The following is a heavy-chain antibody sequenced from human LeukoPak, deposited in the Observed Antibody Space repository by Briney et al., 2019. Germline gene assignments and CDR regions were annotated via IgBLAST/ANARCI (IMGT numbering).Heavy chain of an antibody. CDR2: IYYDGSQR. J-gene: IGHJ4*02. Sequence: PGRSLRLSCAASGFTFSSYGMHWVRQAPGKGPEWVALIYYDGSQRKYVDSVKGRFTISRDNSKSTVYLEINNLRAEDTAVYYCARDLGYFDYWGQGTLVTVSS. CDR1: GFTFSSYG. CDR3: ARDLGYFDY. D-gene: IGHD7-27*01. V-gene: IGHV3-33*01.